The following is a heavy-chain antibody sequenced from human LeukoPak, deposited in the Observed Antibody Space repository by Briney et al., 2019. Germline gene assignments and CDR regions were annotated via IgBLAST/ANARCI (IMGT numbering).Heavy chain of an antibody. D-gene: IGHD3-10*01. Sequence: ASVKVSCKASGYIFTSYGISWMRQAPGQGLEWMGWISTYNGNTNYAQKYQGRVTMTTDTSTSTAYMELRSLRSDDTAIYHCARGPQTGPGDYWGQGTLVTVSS. CDR2: ISTYNGNT. V-gene: IGHV1-18*01. J-gene: IGHJ4*02. CDR3: ARGPQTGPGDY. CDR1: GYIFTSYG.